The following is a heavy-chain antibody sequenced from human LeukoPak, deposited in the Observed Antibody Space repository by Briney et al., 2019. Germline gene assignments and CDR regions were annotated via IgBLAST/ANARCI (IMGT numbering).Heavy chain of an antibody. CDR3: ARHQPTALTTIDY. J-gene: IGHJ4*02. CDR1: GGSISLIGYY. D-gene: IGHD4-11*01. CDR2: IYYSGST. Sequence: SETLSLTCTVSGGSISLIGYYWGWIRQPPGKGLEWIGTIYYSGSTYYNPSLKSRVTISVDTSKNQFSLKVNSVTAADTAVYFCARHQPTALTTIDYWGQGTLVTVSS. V-gene: IGHV4-39*01.